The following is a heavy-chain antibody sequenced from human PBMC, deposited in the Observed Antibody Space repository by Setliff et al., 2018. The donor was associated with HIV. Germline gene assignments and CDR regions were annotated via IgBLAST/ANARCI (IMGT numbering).Heavy chain of an antibody. CDR3: ARVFYSRGSGYYKGLDY. CDR1: GGTFRRYA. J-gene: IGHJ4*02. D-gene: IGHD3-3*01. Sequence: GASVKVSCKASGGTFRRYAISWVRQAPGQGLEWMGGIIPIFGTEKYAQKFQGRLTLTADESTNTAYMELSSLRSEATAVYYCARVFYSRGSGYYKGLDYWGQGTLVTVSS. CDR2: IIPIFGTE. V-gene: IGHV1-69*13.